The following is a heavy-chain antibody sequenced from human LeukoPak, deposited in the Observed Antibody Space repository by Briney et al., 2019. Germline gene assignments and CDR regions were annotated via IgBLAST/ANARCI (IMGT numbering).Heavy chain of an antibody. Sequence: SETLSLTCTVSGGSISSSSYYWGWIRQPPGKGLEWIGSIYYSGSTYYNPSLKSRVTISVDTSKNQFSLKLSSVTAADTAVYYCARDFRTGSGGTYIDPWGQGTLVTVSS. CDR2: IYYSGST. J-gene: IGHJ5*02. D-gene: IGHD2-15*01. CDR1: GGSISSSSYY. V-gene: IGHV4-39*07. CDR3: ARDFRTGSGGTYIDP.